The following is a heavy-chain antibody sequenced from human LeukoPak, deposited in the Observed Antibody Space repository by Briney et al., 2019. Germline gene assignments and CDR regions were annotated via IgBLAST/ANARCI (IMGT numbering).Heavy chain of an antibody. CDR1: GFTLSSHN. CDR2: ISSSGSIT. J-gene: IGHJ3*02. V-gene: IGHV3-48*01. Sequence: GGSLRLSCVASGFTLSSHNINWVRQAPGKGLEWVSHISSSGSITYYGDSVKGRITISRDNAKNSVSLYMDSLRAEDSAVYYCARPGITAFDIWGQGTMVTVSS. CDR3: ARPGITAFDI. D-gene: IGHD3-10*01.